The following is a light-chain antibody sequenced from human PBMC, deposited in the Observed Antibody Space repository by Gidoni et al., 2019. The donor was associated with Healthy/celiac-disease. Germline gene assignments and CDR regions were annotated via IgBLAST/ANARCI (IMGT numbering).Light chain of an antibody. CDR3: QQRSKWPPLFT. V-gene: IGKV3-11*01. J-gene: IGKJ3*01. CDR2: DAS. Sequence: EIVFTQSPSTLSLSPGERATLSCRASQSVSSYLAWYQQKPGQAPRLLIYDASNRATGIPARLSGSGSGTDFTLTISSLEPEDFAVYYCQQRSKWPPLFTFGPGTKVDIK. CDR1: QSVSSY.